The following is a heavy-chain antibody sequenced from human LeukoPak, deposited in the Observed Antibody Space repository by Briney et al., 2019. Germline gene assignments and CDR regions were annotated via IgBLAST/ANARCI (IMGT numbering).Heavy chain of an antibody. D-gene: IGHD3-9*01. V-gene: IGHV1-2*02. Sequence: ASVKVSCKASGYTFTGYYMHWVRQAPGQGLEWMGWINANSGGTNYAQKFQGRVTMTRDTSISTAYMELSRLRSDDTAVYYCARSSRYDIWTGYPYWGQGTLVSVSP. J-gene: IGHJ4*02. CDR3: ARSSRYDIWTGYPY. CDR2: INANSGGT. CDR1: GYTFTGYY.